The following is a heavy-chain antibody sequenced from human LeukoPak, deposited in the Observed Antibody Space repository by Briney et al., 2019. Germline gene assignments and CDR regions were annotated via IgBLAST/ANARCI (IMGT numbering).Heavy chain of an antibody. CDR1: GGSFSGYY. CDR2: INHSGST. J-gene: IGHJ4*02. Sequence: SETLSLTCAVYGGSFSGYYWSWIRQPPGKGLEWIGEINHSGSTNYNPSLKSRVTISVDTSKNQFSLKLSSVTAADTAVYFCARSYDSSSYYYVFDYWGQGTLVTVSS. D-gene: IGHD3-22*01. V-gene: IGHV4-34*01. CDR3: ARSYDSSSYYYVFDY.